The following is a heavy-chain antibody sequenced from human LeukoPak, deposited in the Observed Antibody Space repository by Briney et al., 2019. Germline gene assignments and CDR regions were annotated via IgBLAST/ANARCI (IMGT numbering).Heavy chain of an antibody. CDR1: GGSISSYY. J-gene: IGHJ5*02. Sequence: PSETLSLTCTVSGGSISSYYGSWIRQPPGKGLEWIGYIYYSGSPNYNPSLKSRVTISVDTSKNQSSLKLSSVTAADTAVYYCARDVAANNWFDPWGQGTLVTVSS. D-gene: IGHD6-13*01. CDR2: IYYSGSP. CDR3: ARDVAANNWFDP. V-gene: IGHV4-59*01.